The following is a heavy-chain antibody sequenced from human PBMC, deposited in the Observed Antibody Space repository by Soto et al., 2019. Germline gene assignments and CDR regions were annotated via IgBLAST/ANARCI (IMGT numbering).Heavy chain of an antibody. Sequence: EVQLVESGGGLVQPGGSLILSCAASGLSFNIYWMHWVRQVPGKGLVWIARINSDGSHTIYVDSVKGRFTISRDNAKNTVFLQMDSLRDEDTGVYYCAGGMAGLDVWGQGTTVTVSS. J-gene: IGHJ6*02. CDR3: AGGMAGLDV. V-gene: IGHV3-74*01. CDR1: GLSFNIYW. CDR2: INSDGSHT.